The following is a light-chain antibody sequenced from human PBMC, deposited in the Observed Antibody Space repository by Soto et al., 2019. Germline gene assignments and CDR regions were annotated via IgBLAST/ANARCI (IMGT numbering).Light chain of an antibody. V-gene: IGKV3-15*01. J-gene: IGKJ1*01. CDR1: QSVRSN. CDR2: GAF. CDR3: QQYNDWPLT. Sequence: EIVMTQSPVPLSVSPGERATLSCRASQSVRSNLAWYKQKPGQAPSRLIYGAFTRATGIPTRFSGTGSGTEFTLTISSLQSEDFALYYCQQYNDWPLTFGQGTKVEV.